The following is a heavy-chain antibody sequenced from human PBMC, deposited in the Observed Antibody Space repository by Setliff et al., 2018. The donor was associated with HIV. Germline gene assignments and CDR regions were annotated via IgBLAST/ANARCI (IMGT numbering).Heavy chain of an antibody. J-gene: IGHJ3*02. CDR1: GYTFTSYG. CDR3: ATDAYHDYLTGPTPGAFDI. CDR2: ISAYNGNT. D-gene: IGHD3-9*01. V-gene: IGHV1-18*01. Sequence: PSVKVSCKASGYTFTSYGISWVRQAPGQGLEWMGWISAYNGNTNYAQKLQGRVTMTTDTSTSTAYMELRSLRSDDTAVYYCATDAYHDYLTGPTPGAFDIWGQGTMVTVSS.